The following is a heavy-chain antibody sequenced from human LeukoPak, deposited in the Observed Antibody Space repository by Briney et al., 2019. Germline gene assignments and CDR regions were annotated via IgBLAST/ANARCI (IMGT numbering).Heavy chain of an antibody. Sequence: GGSLRLSCAASGFTFSSYAMSWVRQAPGNGLEWVSAFSGSGGSTYYADSVKGRFTISRDNSKNTLYLQMNSLRAEDTAVYYCAKRRDYYDSSGYYYVGFDYWGQGTLVTVSS. D-gene: IGHD3-22*01. CDR3: AKRRDYYDSSGYYYVGFDY. CDR2: FSGSGGST. V-gene: IGHV3-23*01. CDR1: GFTFSSYA. J-gene: IGHJ4*02.